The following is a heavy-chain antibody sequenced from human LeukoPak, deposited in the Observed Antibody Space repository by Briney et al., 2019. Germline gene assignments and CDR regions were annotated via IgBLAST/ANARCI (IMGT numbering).Heavy chain of an antibody. Sequence: PGGSLRLSCAASGFTFSSYWMSWVRQAPGQGLEWVSVIYSGGTTYYADSVKGRFTISRDNSKNTLYLQMNNLRAGDTAVYYCARGRHDYWGQGTLVTVSS. CDR1: GFTFSSYW. V-gene: IGHV3-66*01. J-gene: IGHJ4*02. CDR2: IYSGGTT. CDR3: ARGRHDY.